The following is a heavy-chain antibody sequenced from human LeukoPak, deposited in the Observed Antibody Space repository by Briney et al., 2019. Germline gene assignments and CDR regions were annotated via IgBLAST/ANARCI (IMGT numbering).Heavy chain of an antibody. V-gene: IGHV3-30*18. CDR1: GFTFSSYG. Sequence: PGGSLRLSRAASGFTFSSYGMHWVRQAPGKGLEWVAVISYDGSNKYYADSVKGRFTISRDNSKNTLYLQMNSLRAEDTAVYYCAKDSSYYPFDYWGQGTLVTVSS. J-gene: IGHJ4*02. D-gene: IGHD1-26*01. CDR2: ISYDGSNK. CDR3: AKDSSYYPFDY.